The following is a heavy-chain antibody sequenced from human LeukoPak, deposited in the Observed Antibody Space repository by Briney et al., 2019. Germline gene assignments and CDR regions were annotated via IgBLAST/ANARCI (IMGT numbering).Heavy chain of an antibody. CDR1: GGSISSSSYY. J-gene: IGHJ5*02. D-gene: IGHD2-21*02. V-gene: IGHV4-39*07. CDR3: ARERVWRYCGGDSCGWFDP. Sequence: SETLSLTCTVSGGSISSSSYYWGWIRQPPGKGLEWIGTMYHSGSTNYNPSLKSRVTISVDTSKNQFSLKLSSVTAADTAVYYCARERVWRYCGGDSCGWFDPWGQGTLVTVSS. CDR2: MYHSGST.